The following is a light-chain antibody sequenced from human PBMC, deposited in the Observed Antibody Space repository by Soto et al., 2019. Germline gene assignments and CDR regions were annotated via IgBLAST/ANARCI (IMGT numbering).Light chain of an antibody. Sequence: QSALTQPASVSGSPGQSITISCTGSSSDVGGYDYVSWYQQHPGKAPKLMIYEVSNRPSGVSNRFSGSKSGNTASLTISGLQAEDEADYYCGSYTGSLTLLFGGGTKVTVL. J-gene: IGLJ2*01. CDR1: SSDVGGYDY. V-gene: IGLV2-14*01. CDR2: EVS. CDR3: GSYTGSLTLL.